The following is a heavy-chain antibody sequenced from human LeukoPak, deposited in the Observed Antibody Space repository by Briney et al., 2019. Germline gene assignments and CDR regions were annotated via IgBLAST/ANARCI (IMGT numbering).Heavy chain of an antibody. Sequence: ESGPTLVKPTPTLTLTCTFSGFSLSTIGLGVGWIRQPPGKPLEWLALIFWDDDKRYSPSLRSRLTIFKDTSKNQVVLEMTNMDPVDTATYYCARRRAVTGNNWFDPWGQGILVTVSS. V-gene: IGHV2-5*02. CDR2: IFWDDDK. D-gene: IGHD6-19*01. J-gene: IGHJ5*02. CDR1: GFSLSTIGLG. CDR3: ARRRAVTGNNWFDP.